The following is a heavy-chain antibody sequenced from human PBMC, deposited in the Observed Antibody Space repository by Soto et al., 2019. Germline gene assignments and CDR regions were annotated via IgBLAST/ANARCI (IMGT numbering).Heavy chain of an antibody. CDR1: GFSFSSFG. J-gene: IGHJ4*02. V-gene: IGHV3-30*18. Sequence: PVGSLRLSCAASGFSFSSFGMHWVRQAPGKGLEWVAFNSYDGSNKYYADSVNGRFTISRDNSKNTVYLQMNSLRVEDTAVYYCVKDHCGGDCYSEPYFDFWGRGSQVTVSS. CDR2: NSYDGSNK. D-gene: IGHD2-21*02. CDR3: VKDHCGGDCYSEPYFDF.